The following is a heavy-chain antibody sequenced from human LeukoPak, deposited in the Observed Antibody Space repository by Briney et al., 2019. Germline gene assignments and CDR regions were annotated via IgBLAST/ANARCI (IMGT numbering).Heavy chain of an antibody. V-gene: IGHV3-21*01. CDR2: ISSSSSYI. CDR1: GFTFSSYA. Sequence: GGSLRLSCAASGFTFSSYAMSWVRQAPGKGLEWVSSISSSSSYIYYADSVKGRFTISRDNAKNSLYLQMNSLRAEDTAVYYCARALTYYYGSGSYSDDAFDIWGQGTMVTVSS. CDR3: ARALTYYYGSGSYSDDAFDI. D-gene: IGHD3-10*01. J-gene: IGHJ3*02.